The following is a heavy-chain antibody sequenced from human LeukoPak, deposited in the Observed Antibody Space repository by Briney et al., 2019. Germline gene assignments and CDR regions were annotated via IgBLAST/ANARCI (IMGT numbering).Heavy chain of an antibody. CDR3: ARGPISGDSSGWSSVDIWFDP. J-gene: IGHJ5*02. V-gene: IGHV4-34*01. CDR1: GGSFSGYY. D-gene: IGHD6-19*01. CDR2: INHSGST. Sequence: PSETLSLTCAVYGGSFSGYYWSWIRQPPGKGLEWIGEINHSGSTNYNPSLKSRVTISVDTSKNQFSLKLSSVTAADTAVYYCARGPISGDSSGWSSVDIWFDPWGQGTLVTVSS.